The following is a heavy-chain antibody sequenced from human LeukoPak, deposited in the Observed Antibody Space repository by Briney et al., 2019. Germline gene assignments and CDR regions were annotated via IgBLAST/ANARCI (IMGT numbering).Heavy chain of an antibody. J-gene: IGHJ6*04. CDR1: GFTFSSYG. CDR2: IWYDGSNK. V-gene: IGHV3-33*06. D-gene: IGHD1-26*01. CDR3: AKDLYRVRSRELPPGMDV. Sequence: GGSLRLSCAASGFTFSSYGMHWVRQAPGKGLEWVAVIWYDGSNKYYADSVKGRFTISRDNSKNTLYLQMNSLRAEDTAVYYCAKDLYRVRSRELPPGMDVWGKGTKVTVSS.